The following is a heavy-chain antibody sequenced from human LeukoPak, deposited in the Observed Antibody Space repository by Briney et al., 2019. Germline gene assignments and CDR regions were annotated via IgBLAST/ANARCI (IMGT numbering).Heavy chain of an antibody. V-gene: IGHV4-59*01. D-gene: IGHD6-19*01. CDR1: GGSISSYY. CDR2: IYYSGST. Sequence: SETLSLTCSVSGGSISSYYWSWIRQPPGKGLEWIGYIYYSGSTNYNPSLKSRVTISVDTSKNQFSLKLSSVTAADTAVYYCARTTIAVAGNAAFDIWGQGTMVTVSS. CDR3: ARTTIAVAGNAAFDI. J-gene: IGHJ3*02.